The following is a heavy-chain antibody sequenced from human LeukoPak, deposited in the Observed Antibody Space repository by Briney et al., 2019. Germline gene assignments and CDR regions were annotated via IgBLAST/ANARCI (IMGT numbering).Heavy chain of an antibody. J-gene: IGHJ3*02. CDR1: GDSISSGDYY. CDR2: IYHTGST. D-gene: IGHD5-24*01. V-gene: IGHV4-30-4*08. Sequence: SETLSLTCTVSGDSISSGDYYWSWIRQPPGKGLEWIAYIYHTGSTYYNPSLRSRVIISVDTSKNQFSLKLSSMTAADMSVYYCARVDGPFDNWGQGTMVTVSS. CDR3: ARVDGPFDN.